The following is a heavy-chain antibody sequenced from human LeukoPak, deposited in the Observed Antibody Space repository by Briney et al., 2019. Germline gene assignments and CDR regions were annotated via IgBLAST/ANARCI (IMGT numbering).Heavy chain of an antibody. V-gene: IGHV4-34*01. CDR3: ARQGRYDSLTGYLEFDY. J-gene: IGHJ4*02. D-gene: IGHD3-9*01. Sequence: PSETLSLTCAVYGGSFSGYYWSWIRQPPGKGLEWIGEINHSGSTNYNPSLKSRVTISVDTSKNQFSLKLSSVTAADTAVYYCARQGRYDSLTGYLEFDYWGQGTLVTVSS. CDR2: INHSGST. CDR1: GGSFSGYY.